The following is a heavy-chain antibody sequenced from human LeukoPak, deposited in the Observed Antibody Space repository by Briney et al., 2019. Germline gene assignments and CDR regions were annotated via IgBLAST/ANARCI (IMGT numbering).Heavy chain of an antibody. D-gene: IGHD6-13*01. CDR3: ARVEAAGKPEYNWFDP. CDR2: IYYSGST. Sequence: SETLSLTCTVSGGSISSYYWSWIRQPPGKGLEWIGYIYYSGSTNYNPSLKSRVTISADTSKNQFSLKLSSVTAADTAVYYCARVEAAGKPEYNWFDPWGQGTLVTVSS. V-gene: IGHV4-59*01. CDR1: GGSISSYY. J-gene: IGHJ5*02.